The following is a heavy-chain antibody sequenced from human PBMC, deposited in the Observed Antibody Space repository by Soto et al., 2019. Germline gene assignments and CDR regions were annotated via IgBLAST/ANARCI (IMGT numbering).Heavy chain of an antibody. V-gene: IGHV4-39*01. Sequence: QLQLQESGPGLVKPSETLSLTCTVSGGSISSSSYYWGWIRQPPGKGLEWIGSIYYSGSTYYNPSLKSRVTISVDTSKNQFSLKLSSVTAADTAVYYCARQDLRFGELPGYSYYFDYWGQGTLVTVSS. J-gene: IGHJ4*02. CDR2: IYYSGST. CDR3: ARQDLRFGELPGYSYYFDY. CDR1: GGSISSSSYY. D-gene: IGHD3-10*01.